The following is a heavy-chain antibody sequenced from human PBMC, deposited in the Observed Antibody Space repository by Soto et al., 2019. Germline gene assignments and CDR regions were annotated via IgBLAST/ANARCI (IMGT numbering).Heavy chain of an antibody. CDR3: AHRRNIELGPLRLFDY. D-gene: IGHD2-15*01. J-gene: IGHJ4*02. V-gene: IGHV2-5*02. CDR1: GFSLSTSGVG. Sequence: SGPTLVNPTQTLTLTCTFSGFSLSTSGVGVGWIRQPPGEALEWLALIYWDDDKRYSPSLKSRVTITKDTSKNQVVLTMTDMDPVDTATYFCAHRRNIELGPLRLFDYWGQGTQVTVPS. CDR2: IYWDDDK.